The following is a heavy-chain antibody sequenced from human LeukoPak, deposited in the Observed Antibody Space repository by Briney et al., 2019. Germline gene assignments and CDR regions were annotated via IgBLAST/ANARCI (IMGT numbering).Heavy chain of an antibody. Sequence: GASVKVSCKASGYTFTSYGISWVRQAPGQGLEWMGWISAYNGNTNYAQKLQGRVTMTTDTSTSTAYMELRSLRSDDTAVYYCARDFRDIVVVVAEGWYYYGMDVWGQGTTVTVSS. CDR2: ISAYNGNT. CDR1: GYTFTSYG. CDR3: ARDFRDIVVVVAEGWYYYGMDV. J-gene: IGHJ6*02. V-gene: IGHV1-18*01. D-gene: IGHD2-15*01.